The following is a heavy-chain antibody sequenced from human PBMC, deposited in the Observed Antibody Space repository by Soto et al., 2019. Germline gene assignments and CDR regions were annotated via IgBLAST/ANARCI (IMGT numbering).Heavy chain of an antibody. Sequence: EVQLVESGGGLVQPGGSLRLSCAASGFSVSITYMTWVRQAPGQGLEWVSLIYTGGDTYYPDSVRDRFTISRDNSKNNVFLQMNSLRVEDTAVYYCASWALPDGHTYGYLASWGQGPLVTVSS. CDR1: GFSVSITY. J-gene: IGHJ5*02. CDR3: ASWALPDGHTYGYLAS. CDR2: IYTGGDT. V-gene: IGHV3-66*01. D-gene: IGHD5-18*01.